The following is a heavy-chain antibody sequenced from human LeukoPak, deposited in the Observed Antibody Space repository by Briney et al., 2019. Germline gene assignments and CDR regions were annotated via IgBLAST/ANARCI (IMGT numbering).Heavy chain of an antibody. V-gene: IGHV2-5*02. D-gene: IGHD4/OR15-4a*01. Sequence: SGPTLVNPTQTLTLTCTFSGFSLTTRGVGVGWIRQPPGKALEWLALIYWDDDERYSPSLQGRLTIAKATSKNQVVLTMTNMDPVDTATYFCAHRPNFQYYFDSWGQGTLVTVSS. CDR1: GFSLTTRGVG. CDR2: IYWDDDE. J-gene: IGHJ4*02. CDR3: AHRPNFQYYFDS.